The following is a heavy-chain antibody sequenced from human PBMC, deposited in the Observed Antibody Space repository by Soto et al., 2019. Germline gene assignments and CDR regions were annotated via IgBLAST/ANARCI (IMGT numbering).Heavy chain of an antibody. CDR1: GFTFSSYW. CDR2: INSDGSST. J-gene: IGHJ4*02. D-gene: IGHD3-22*01. CDR3: ASESSGYYYADY. V-gene: IGHV3-74*01. Sequence: GGSLRLSCAASGFTFSSYWMHWVRQAPGKGLGWVSRINSDGSSTSYADSVKGRFTISRDNAKNTLYLQMNSLRAEDTAVYYCASESSGYYYADYWGQGTLVTVSS.